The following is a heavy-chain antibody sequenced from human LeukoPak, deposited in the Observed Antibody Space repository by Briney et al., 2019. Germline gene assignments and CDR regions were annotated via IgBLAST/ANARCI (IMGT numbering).Heavy chain of an antibody. Sequence: SETLSLTCTVSGGSISSYYWSWIRQPPGKGLEWIGYIYYSGSTNHNPSLKSRATISVDTSKNQFSLKLSSVTAADTAVYYCARHTDGSGSYYEVQGNWFDPWGQGTLVTVSS. CDR3: ARHTDGSGSYYEVQGNWFDP. CDR1: GGSISSYY. J-gene: IGHJ5*02. D-gene: IGHD3-10*01. V-gene: IGHV4-59*08. CDR2: IYYSGST.